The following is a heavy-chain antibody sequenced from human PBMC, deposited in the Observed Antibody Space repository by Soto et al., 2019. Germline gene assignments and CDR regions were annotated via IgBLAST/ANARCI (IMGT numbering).Heavy chain of an antibody. Sequence: PSGTLSLTCTVSGGSVSSGDYYWSWIRQPPGKGLEWIGYIYYSGSTYYNPSLKSRVTISVDTSKNQFSLKLSSVTAADTAVYYCARASDSSGYGVDYWGQGTLVTVSS. CDR2: IYYSGST. J-gene: IGHJ4*02. CDR1: GGSVSSGDYY. CDR3: ARASDSSGYGVDY. D-gene: IGHD3-22*01. V-gene: IGHV4-30-4*01.